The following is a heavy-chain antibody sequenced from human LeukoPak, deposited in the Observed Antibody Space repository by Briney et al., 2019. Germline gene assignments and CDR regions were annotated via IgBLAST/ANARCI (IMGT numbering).Heavy chain of an antibody. J-gene: IGHJ4*02. D-gene: IGHD3-3*01. CDR3: ARDPAGTSYYDFWSGYYFDY. V-gene: IGHV3-21*01. Sequence: GGSLRLSCAASGFTFSNYNINWVRQAPGKGLEWVSFISSSSSYIYYADSVKGRFTISRDNAKNSLYLQMNSLRAEDTAVYYCARDPAGTSYYDFWSGYYFDYWGQGTLVTVSS. CDR2: ISSSSSYI. CDR1: GFTFSNYN.